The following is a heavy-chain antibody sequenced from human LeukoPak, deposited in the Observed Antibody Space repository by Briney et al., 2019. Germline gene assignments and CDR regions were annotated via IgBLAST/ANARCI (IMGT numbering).Heavy chain of an antibody. D-gene: IGHD1-26*01. Sequence: SETLSLTCTVSGGSISSYYWSWIRQPPGKGLEWIGYIYYSGSTNYNPSLKSRVTISVDTSTNQFSLKLSSVTAADTAVYYCARGERSSGSYYVYWGQGTLVTVSS. CDR2: IYYSGST. CDR1: GGSISSYY. CDR3: ARGERSSGSYYVY. V-gene: IGHV4-59*01. J-gene: IGHJ4*02.